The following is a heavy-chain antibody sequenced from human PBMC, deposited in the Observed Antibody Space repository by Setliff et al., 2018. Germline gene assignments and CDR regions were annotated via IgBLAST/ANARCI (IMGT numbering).Heavy chain of an antibody. CDR1: GGSISSGDYY. CDR2: IYYSGSS. V-gene: IGHV4-30-4*08. D-gene: IGHD3-16*02. J-gene: IGHJ4*02. Sequence: SETLSLTCTVSGGSISSGDYYWSWIRQPPGKGLEWITYIYYSGSSYYNPSLQSRVTISVDTSKNQFSLKLSSVTATDTAVYYCARYRFGKDFDYWGQGTLVTVSS. CDR3: ARYRFGKDFDY.